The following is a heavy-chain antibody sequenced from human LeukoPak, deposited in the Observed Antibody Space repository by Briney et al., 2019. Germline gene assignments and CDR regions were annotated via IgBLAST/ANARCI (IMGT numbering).Heavy chain of an antibody. D-gene: IGHD6-13*01. CDR1: GYTFTSYY. CDR2: INPSGGST. V-gene: IGHV1-46*01. CDR3: ARDHWAAAVSYDY. J-gene: IGHJ4*02. Sequence: ASVKVSCKASGYTFTSYYMHWVRQAPGQGLEWMGIINPSGGSTSYAQKFQGRVTMTRDTSTSAIYMELSSLRSEDTAVYYCARDHWAAAVSYDYWGQGTLVTVSS.